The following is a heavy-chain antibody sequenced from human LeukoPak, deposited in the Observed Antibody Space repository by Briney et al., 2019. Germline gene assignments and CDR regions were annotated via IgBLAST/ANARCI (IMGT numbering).Heavy chain of an antibody. J-gene: IGHJ4*02. Sequence: GGSLRLSCAASGFTFSNAWMSWVRQAPGKGLEWVGRIKSKTDGGTADYAGPVKGRFTISRDDSKNTLYLQMNSLKTEDTAVYYCTIVSPAGHTDYWGQGTLVTVSS. CDR3: TIVSPAGHTDY. CDR2: IKSKTDGGTA. CDR1: GFTFSNAW. V-gene: IGHV3-15*01. D-gene: IGHD2-2*01.